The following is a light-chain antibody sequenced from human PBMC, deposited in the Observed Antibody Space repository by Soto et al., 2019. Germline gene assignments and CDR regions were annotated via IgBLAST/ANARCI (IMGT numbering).Light chain of an antibody. CDR3: QQYNKWPRT. Sequence: IVLTQSPATLSLSPGERATLSCRASQSISSDLAWYQQKPGQAPRLLIYAASTRTTNIPARFSGSGSGTEITLTISSLQSEDFAVYYCQQYNKWPRTFGQGTKVDIK. V-gene: IGKV3-15*01. CDR1: QSISSD. J-gene: IGKJ1*01. CDR2: AAS.